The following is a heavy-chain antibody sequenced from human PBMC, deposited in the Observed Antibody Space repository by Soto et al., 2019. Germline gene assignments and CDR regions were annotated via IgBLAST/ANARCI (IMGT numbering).Heavy chain of an antibody. D-gene: IGHD2-2*01. CDR2: ITAYNGHT. V-gene: IGHV1-18*01. J-gene: IGHJ4*02. CDR1: GGTFSSYA. Sequence: ASVKVSCKASGGTFSSYAISWVRQAPGQGLEWIGWITAYNGHTRYAQKFQGRVTMTTDTSTSTVYMDLRSLTSDDTATYYCAREWCSDTSCYGVVYWGQGTLVTVSS. CDR3: AREWCSDTSCYGVVY.